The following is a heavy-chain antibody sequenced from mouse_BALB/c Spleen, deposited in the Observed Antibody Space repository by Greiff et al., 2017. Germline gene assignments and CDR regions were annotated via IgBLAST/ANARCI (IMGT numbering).Heavy chain of an antibody. CDR3: TREYYGFAY. CDR2: IRLKSNNYAT. D-gene: IGHD1-1*01. CDR1: GFTFSNYW. J-gene: IGHJ3*01. Sequence: EVKLMESGGGLVQPGGSMKLSCVASGFTFSNYWMNWVRQSPEKGLEWVAEIRLKSNNYATHYAESVKGRFTISRDDSKSSVYLQMNNLRAEDTGIYYCTREYYGFAYWGQGTLVTVSA. V-gene: IGHV6-6*02.